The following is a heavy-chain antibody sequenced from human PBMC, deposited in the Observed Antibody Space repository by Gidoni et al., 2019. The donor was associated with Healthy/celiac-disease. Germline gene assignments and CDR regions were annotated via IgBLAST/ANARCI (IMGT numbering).Heavy chain of an antibody. CDR2: ISSSSLYI. CDR3: ATPVVPAAIRYYGMDV. CDR1: GFTFSSYS. D-gene: IGHD2-2*02. V-gene: IGHV3-21*01. Sequence: EVQLVESGVGLVTPGGSLRLSCAASGFTFSSYSMNWVRQAPGKGLDWVSSISSSSLYISYADSVTRRFTISRDNAKNSLYLQRISLRAEDTAVYYWATPVVPAAIRYYGMDVWGQGTTVTVSS. J-gene: IGHJ6*02.